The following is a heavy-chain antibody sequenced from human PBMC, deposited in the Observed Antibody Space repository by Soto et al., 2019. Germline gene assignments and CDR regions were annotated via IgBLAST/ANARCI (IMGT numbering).Heavy chain of an antibody. CDR3: ARAIEGGNGMDV. Sequence: QVQLVQSGAEVKKPGASVKVSCKASGYTFTSYYMHWVRHAPGQGLEWMGIINPSGGSTSYAQKFRGRVTMTRDTSTSTVYMELSSLRSEDTAVYYCARAIEGGNGMDVWGQGTTVTVSS. J-gene: IGHJ6*02. CDR2: INPSGGST. D-gene: IGHD1-26*01. CDR1: GYTFTSYY. V-gene: IGHV1-46*01.